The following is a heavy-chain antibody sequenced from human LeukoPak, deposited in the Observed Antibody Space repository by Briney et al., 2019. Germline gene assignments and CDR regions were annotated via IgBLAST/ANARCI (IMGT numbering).Heavy chain of an antibody. CDR1: GYSFTSYW. J-gene: IGHJ6*02. CDR2: IYPGGSAT. Sequence: PGESLKISCKGSGYSFTSYWIGWVRQMPGKGLEWMGIIYPGGSATRYSPSFQGQVTISADKSISTAYLQWSSLKASDTAMYYCARHFDDFTFRSVPYYYYYGMDVWGQGTTVTVSS. CDR3: ARHFDDFTFRSVPYYYYYGMDV. V-gene: IGHV5-51*01. D-gene: IGHD3-3*01.